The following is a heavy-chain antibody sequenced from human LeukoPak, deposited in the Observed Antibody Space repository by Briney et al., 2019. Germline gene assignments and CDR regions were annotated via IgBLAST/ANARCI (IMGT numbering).Heavy chain of an antibody. CDR3: ARDLEWLLSTWGMPDY. CDR1: GFTFRRYD. V-gene: IGHV3-33*01. Sequence: GGSLTLSCAASGFTFRRYDRHWVREAPGKGLEGVADLWYDGSNKYYADSVKGRFPISRDNSKNTLYLQMNSLRAEDTAVYYCARDLEWLLSTWGMPDYWGQGTLVTVSS. CDR2: LWYDGSNK. J-gene: IGHJ4*02. D-gene: IGHD3-3*01.